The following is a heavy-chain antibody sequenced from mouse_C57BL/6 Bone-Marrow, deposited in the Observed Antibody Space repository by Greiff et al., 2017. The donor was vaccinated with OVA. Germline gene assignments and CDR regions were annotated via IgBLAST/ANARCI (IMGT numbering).Heavy chain of an antibody. CDR2: IDPSDSYT. D-gene: IGHD2-1*01. V-gene: IGHV1-69*01. CDR1: GYTFTSYW. J-gene: IGHJ3*01. CDR3: ARKAIYYGNPWFAY. Sequence: QVQLQQPGAELVMPGASVKLSCKASGYTFTSYWMHWVKQRPGQGLEWIGEIDPSDSYTNYNQKFKGKSTLTVDKSSSTAYMQLSSLTSEDSAVYYCARKAIYYGNPWFAYWGQGTLVTVSA.